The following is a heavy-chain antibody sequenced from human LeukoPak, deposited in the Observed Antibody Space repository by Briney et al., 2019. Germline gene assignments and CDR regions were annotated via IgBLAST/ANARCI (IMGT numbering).Heavy chain of an antibody. CDR1: GYTFTNYY. CDR3: ARAIGLAVALGGFDI. D-gene: IGHD2-21*01. J-gene: IGHJ3*02. CDR2: INPSGGST. Sequence: ASVKVSCXASGYTFTNYYMHWVRQAHGQGLEWMGIINPSGGSTSYAQKFQGRVTMTRDTSTSTVYMELSSLRSEDTAVYYCARAIGLAVALGGFDIWGQGTMVTVSS. V-gene: IGHV1-46*01.